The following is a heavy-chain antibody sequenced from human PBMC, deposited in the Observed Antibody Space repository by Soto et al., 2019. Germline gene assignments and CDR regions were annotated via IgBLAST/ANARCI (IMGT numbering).Heavy chain of an antibody. D-gene: IGHD1-26*01. CDR2: IRSKANSYAT. CDR1: GFTFSGSA. V-gene: IGHV3-73*01. Sequence: PGGSLRLSCAASGFTFSGSAMHWVRQASGKGLEWVGRIRSKANSYATAYAASVKGRFTISRDDSKNTAYLQMNSLKTEDTAVYYCTRHWVGSDYYYYGMDVWGQGTTVTVSS. J-gene: IGHJ6*01. CDR3: TRHWVGSDYYYYGMDV.